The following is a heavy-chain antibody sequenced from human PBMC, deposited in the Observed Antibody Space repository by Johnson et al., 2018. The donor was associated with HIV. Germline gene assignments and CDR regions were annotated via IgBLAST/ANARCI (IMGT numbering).Heavy chain of an antibody. J-gene: IGHJ3*01. Sequence: VQLVESGGGLVQPGGSLRLSCAGSGYIFRNYWMHWVRQAPGKGLVWVARIYSDGSDTAYADSVKGRFTISRDNAKKTVYLQMNSLRAEDTAVYYCARKQWLEIPSDAFNVWGQGTMVTVSS. CDR1: GYIFRNYW. V-gene: IGHV3-74*03. D-gene: IGHD6-19*01. CDR2: IYSDGSDT. CDR3: ARKQWLEIPSDAFNV.